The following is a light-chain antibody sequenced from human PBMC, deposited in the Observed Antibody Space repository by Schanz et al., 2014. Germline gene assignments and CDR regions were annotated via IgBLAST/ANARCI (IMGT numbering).Light chain of an antibody. V-gene: IGLV1-51*01. CDR1: SSNIGYNY. CDR3: GTWDSSLSVGV. Sequence: QSVLTQPPSVSASPGQRVTISCSGNSSNIGYNYVSWYQHVPGTAPKLLIFDNDERPSGIPDRFSGSKSGTSATLGITGLQTGDEADYYCGTWDSSLSVGVFGGGTKLTVL. CDR2: DND. J-gene: IGLJ3*02.